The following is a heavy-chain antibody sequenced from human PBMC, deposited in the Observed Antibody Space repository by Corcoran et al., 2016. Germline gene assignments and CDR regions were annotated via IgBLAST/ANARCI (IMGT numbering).Heavy chain of an antibody. Sequence: HLQQSGPGLVKPSQTLSLTCAISGDSVPSTRAAWNWIRQSPSRGLEWLGRTYYRSKWYSYYAASVKSRISIQADTSKNQVSLQLNSVTPEDTAVYYCARGPSPLRLWGQGTLVTVSS. V-gene: IGHV6-1*01. CDR2: TYYRSKWYS. D-gene: IGHD3-16*01. CDR1: GDSVPSTRAA. CDR3: ARGPSPLRL. J-gene: IGHJ4*02.